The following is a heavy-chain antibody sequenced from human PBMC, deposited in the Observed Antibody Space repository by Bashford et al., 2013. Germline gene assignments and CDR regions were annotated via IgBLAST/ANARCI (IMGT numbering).Heavy chain of an antibody. CDR2: IIPIFGTA. J-gene: IGHJ6*02. CDR3: ARDYLGYYYYYGMDV. Sequence: SVKVSCKASGGTFSSYAISWVRQAPGQGLEWMGGIIPIFGTANYAQKFQGRVTITADKSTSTAYMELSRLRSDDTAVYYCARDYLGYYYYYGMDVVGPRDHGSPSP. CDR1: GGTFSSYA. V-gene: IGHV1-69*06.